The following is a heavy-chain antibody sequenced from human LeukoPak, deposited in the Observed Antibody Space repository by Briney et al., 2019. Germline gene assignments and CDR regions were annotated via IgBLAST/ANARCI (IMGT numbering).Heavy chain of an antibody. CDR1: GGSFSGYY. V-gene: IGHV4-34*01. Sequence: SETLSLTCAVYGGSFSGYYWSWIRQPPGKGLEWIGEINHSGSTNYNPSLKSRVTISVDTSKNQFSLKLSSVTAADTAVYYCARWSAGTTQWGVYYFDYWGQGTLVTVSS. J-gene: IGHJ4*02. D-gene: IGHD1-7*01. CDR2: INHSGST. CDR3: ARWSAGTTQWGVYYFDY.